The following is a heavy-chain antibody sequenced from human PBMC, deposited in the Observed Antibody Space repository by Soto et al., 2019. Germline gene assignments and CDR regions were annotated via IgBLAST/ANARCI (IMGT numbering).Heavy chain of an antibody. D-gene: IGHD7-27*01. J-gene: IGHJ4*03. CDR3: ARDTGLAPTVWGY. CDR1: GDSIRGGGHY. Sequence: QVQLQESGPGLVTPSQPLSLTCSVSGDSIRGGGHYWNWIRQFPGKGLEWIGYVYHSGSTHYNPSLRGRRTISIDTSKNQFSLRLISVTAADTALYYCARDTGLAPTVWGYWGHGTQVTVSS. CDR2: VYHSGST. V-gene: IGHV4-31*03.